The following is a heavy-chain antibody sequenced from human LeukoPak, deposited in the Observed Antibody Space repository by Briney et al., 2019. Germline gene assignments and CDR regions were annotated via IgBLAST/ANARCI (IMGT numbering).Heavy chain of an antibody. V-gene: IGHV3-30*03. D-gene: IGHD3-16*01. J-gene: IGHJ4*02. CDR1: GFTFSSYG. Sequence: GGSLRLSCAASGFTFSSYGMHWVRQAPGKGLEWVAVISYDGSNKYYADSVKGRFTISRDNSKNTLYLQMNSLRAEDTAVYECATEIVMSGRRGEYFDYWGQGTLVTVSS. CDR3: ATEIVMSGRRGEYFDY. CDR2: ISYDGSNK.